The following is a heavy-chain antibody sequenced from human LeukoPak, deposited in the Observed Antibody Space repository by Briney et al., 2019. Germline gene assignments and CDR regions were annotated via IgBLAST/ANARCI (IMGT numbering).Heavy chain of an antibody. CDR1: GFTFDDYA. V-gene: IGHV3-9*03. CDR2: ISWNSGSI. J-gene: IGHJ4*02. D-gene: IGHD1-26*01. Sequence: PGRSLRLSCAASGFTFDDYAMHWVRQAPGKGLEWVSGISWNSGSIGYVDSVKGRFTISRDSAKSSLYLQMNSLRAEDMAVYYCAKGRSYSYTAHLFDYWGQGTLVTVSS. CDR3: AKGRSYSYTAHLFDY.